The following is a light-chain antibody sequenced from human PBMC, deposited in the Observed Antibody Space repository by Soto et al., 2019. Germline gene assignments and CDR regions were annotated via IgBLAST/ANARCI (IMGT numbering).Light chain of an antibody. V-gene: IGKV1-5*03. CDR1: QSISSW. Sequence: DIQMTQSPSTLSASVGDRVTITCRASQSISSWLAWYQQKPGKAPKLLIYKAYSLESGVPSRFSGGGSGTEFTLTISSLQPDDFATYYCQHYNSYPWTFGQGTKVEIK. J-gene: IGKJ1*01. CDR2: KAY. CDR3: QHYNSYPWT.